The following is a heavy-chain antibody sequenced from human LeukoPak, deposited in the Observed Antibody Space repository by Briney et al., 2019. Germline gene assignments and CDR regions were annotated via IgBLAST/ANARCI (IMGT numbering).Heavy chain of an antibody. Sequence: GRSLRLSCAASGFTFSSYAMHWVRQAPGKGLEWVAVISYDGSNKYYADSVKGRFTISRDNSKNTLYLQMNSLRAEDTAVYYCAKDTWDEPNFFDYWGQGTLVTVSS. D-gene: IGHD1-26*01. CDR3: AKDTWDEPNFFDY. CDR1: GFTFSSYA. J-gene: IGHJ4*02. CDR2: ISYDGSNK. V-gene: IGHV3-30*04.